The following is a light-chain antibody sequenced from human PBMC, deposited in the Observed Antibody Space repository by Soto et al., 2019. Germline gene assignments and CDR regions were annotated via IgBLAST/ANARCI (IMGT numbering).Light chain of an antibody. CDR1: QSLLHSNGYNY. J-gene: IGKJ1*01. CDR3: MQSLQTPWT. V-gene: IGKV2-28*01. CDR2: LGS. Sequence: DIVMTQSPLSLPVTPGEPASISCRSSQSLLHSNGYNYLDWYLQKPGQSPQLLIYLGSNRASGVPDRFCGSVSGTDCILKISRVAAEDVGVYYCMQSLQTPWTFGQGTKVDIK.